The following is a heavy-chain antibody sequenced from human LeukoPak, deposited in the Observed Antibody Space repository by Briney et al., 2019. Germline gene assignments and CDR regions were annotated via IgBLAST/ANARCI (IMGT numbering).Heavy chain of an antibody. Sequence: SETLSLTCTASGGSISSSSYYWGWIRQPPGKGLEWIGSIYYSGSTYYNPSLKSRVTISVDTSKNQFSLKLSSVTAADTAVYYCARVAVPVYYYYYGMDVWGQGTTVTVSS. D-gene: IGHD6-19*01. V-gene: IGHV4-39*01. CDR1: GGSISSSSYY. CDR3: ARVAVPVYYYYYGMDV. CDR2: IYYSGST. J-gene: IGHJ6*02.